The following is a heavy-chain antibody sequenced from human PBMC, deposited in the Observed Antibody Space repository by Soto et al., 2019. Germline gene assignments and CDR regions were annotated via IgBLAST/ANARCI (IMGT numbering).Heavy chain of an antibody. CDR2: IYYSGST. Sequence: SETLSLTCTVSGGSISSGDYYWSWIRQPPGKGLEWIRYIYYSGSTYYNPSLKSRVTISVDTSKNQFSLKLSSVTAADTAVYYCARDLGQLGFDYWGQGTLVTVSS. D-gene: IGHD1-1*01. CDR1: GGSISSGDYY. V-gene: IGHV4-30-4*01. CDR3: ARDLGQLGFDY. J-gene: IGHJ4*02.